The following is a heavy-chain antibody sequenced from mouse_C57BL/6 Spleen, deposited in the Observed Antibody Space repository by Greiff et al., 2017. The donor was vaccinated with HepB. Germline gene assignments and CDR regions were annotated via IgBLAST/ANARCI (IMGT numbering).Heavy chain of an antibody. J-gene: IGHJ4*01. CDR2: IDPSDSYT. V-gene: IGHV1-69*01. CDR1: VYTFTSYW. CDR3: ARSITTVVNYYAMDY. Sequence: QVQLQQPGAELVMPGASVKLSFQASVYTFTSYWMHWVKQRPGQGLEWIGEIDPSDSYTNYNQKFKGKSTLTVDKSSSTAYMQLSSLTSEDSAVYYCARSITTVVNYYAMDYWGQGTSVTVSS. D-gene: IGHD1-1*01.